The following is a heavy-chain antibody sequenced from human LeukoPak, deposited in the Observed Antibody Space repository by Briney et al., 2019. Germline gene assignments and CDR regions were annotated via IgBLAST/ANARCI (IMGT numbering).Heavy chain of an antibody. V-gene: IGHV3-72*01. CDR3: SRDGGDSENSAFDV. CDR1: GFIFSDYI. Sequence: GGSLRLSCAASGFIFSDYILDWVRQAPGKGLEWVGRIRRKRNGYTTEYAASVKGRFTISRDDSNNSLYLHMNNLKIEDTAVHYCSRDGGDSENSAFDVWGQGTMVIVSS. CDR2: IRRKRNGYTT. D-gene: IGHD3-16*01. J-gene: IGHJ3*01.